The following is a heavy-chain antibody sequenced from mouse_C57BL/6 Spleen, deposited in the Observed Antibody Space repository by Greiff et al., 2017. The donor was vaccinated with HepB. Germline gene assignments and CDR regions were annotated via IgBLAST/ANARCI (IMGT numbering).Heavy chain of an antibody. Sequence: VQLQQSGAELAKPGASVKLSCKASGYTFTSYWMHWVKQRPGQGLEWIGYINPSSGYNKYNQKFKDKATLTADKSASTAYMQLSSLTYEESAVYYCARFEYDEDFDYWGQGTTLTVSS. V-gene: IGHV1-7*01. J-gene: IGHJ2*01. CDR2: INPSSGYN. D-gene: IGHD2-4*01. CDR3: ARFEYDEDFDY. CDR1: GYTFTSYW.